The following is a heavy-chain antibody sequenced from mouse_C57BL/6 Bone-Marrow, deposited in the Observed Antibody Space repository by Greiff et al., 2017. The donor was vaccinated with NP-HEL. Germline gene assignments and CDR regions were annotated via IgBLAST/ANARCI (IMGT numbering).Heavy chain of an antibody. J-gene: IGHJ1*03. V-gene: IGHV2-2*01. CDR3: ARKSLTGTWYFDV. CDR2: IWSGGST. CDR1: GFSLTSYG. D-gene: IGHD4-1*01. Sequence: QVQLQQSGPGLVQPSQSLSITCTVSGFSLTSYGVHWVRQSPGKGLEWLGVIWSGGSTDYNAAFISRLSISKDNSKSQVFFKMNSLQADDTAIYYCARKSLTGTWYFDVWGTGTTVTVSS.